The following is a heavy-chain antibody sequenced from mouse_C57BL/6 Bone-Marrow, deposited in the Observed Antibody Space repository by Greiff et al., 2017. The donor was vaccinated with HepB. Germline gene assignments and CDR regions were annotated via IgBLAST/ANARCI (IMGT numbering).Heavy chain of an antibody. CDR2: IWRGGST. J-gene: IGHJ1*03. Sequence: QVQLQQSGPGLVQPSQSLSITCTVSGFSLTSYGVHWVRQSPGKGLEWLGVIWRGGSTDYNAAFMSRLSITKDNSKSQVFFKMNSLQADDTAIYYCAKKEGNYYGYFDVWGTGTTVTVSS. CDR3: AKKEGNYYGYFDV. V-gene: IGHV2-5*01. CDR1: GFSLTSYG.